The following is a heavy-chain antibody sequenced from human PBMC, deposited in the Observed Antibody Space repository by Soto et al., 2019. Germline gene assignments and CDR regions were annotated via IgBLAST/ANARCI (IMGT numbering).Heavy chain of an antibody. CDR2: IYYSGST. V-gene: IGHV4-59*01. CDR1: GGSISSYY. D-gene: IGHD2-15*01. Sequence: SETLSLTCTVSGGSISSYYWIWIRQPPGKGLEWIGYIYYSGSTNYNPSLKSRVTISVDTSKSQFSLKLSSVTAADTAVYYCAREGSYKHYYYYGMAVWVQGTTVTVSS. J-gene: IGHJ6*02. CDR3: AREGSYKHYYYYGMAV.